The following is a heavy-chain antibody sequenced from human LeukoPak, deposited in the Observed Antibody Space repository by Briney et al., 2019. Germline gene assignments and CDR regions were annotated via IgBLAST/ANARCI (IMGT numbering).Heavy chain of an antibody. V-gene: IGHV4-59*01. CDR3: ARDVGPYTYGFDY. CDR1: GGSISSYY. CDR2: FFYSGST. J-gene: IGHJ4*02. Sequence: SETLSLTCTVSGGSISSYYWSWIRQPPGKGLDWIGYFFYSGSTNYNPSLKSRVTISVDTSKNQFSLKLSSVTAADTAVYYCARDVGPYTYGFDYWGQGTLVTVSS. D-gene: IGHD5-18*01.